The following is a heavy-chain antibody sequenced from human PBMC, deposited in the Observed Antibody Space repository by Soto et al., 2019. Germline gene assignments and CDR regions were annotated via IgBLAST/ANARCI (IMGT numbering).Heavy chain of an antibody. Sequence: QVQLVQSGAEVKKPGASVKVSCKASGYTFTGYYMHWVRQAPGQGLEWMGWINPNSGGTNYAQKFQGRVTITADESTSTAYMELSSLRSEDTAVYYCARVASSLNDAFDIWGQGTMVTVSS. CDR2: INPNSGGT. D-gene: IGHD6-6*01. J-gene: IGHJ3*02. V-gene: IGHV1-2*02. CDR1: GYTFTGYY. CDR3: ARVASSLNDAFDI.